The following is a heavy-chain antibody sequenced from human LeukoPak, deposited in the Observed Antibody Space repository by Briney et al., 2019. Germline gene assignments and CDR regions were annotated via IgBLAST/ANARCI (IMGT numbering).Heavy chain of an antibody. CDR3: ARVSTGTTHPFDY. J-gene: IGHJ4*02. D-gene: IGHD1-1*01. CDR1: GFTFSSYV. V-gene: IGHV3-30*04. Sequence: PGGSLRLSCAASGFTFSSYVMHWVRQAPGKGLEWVAVISYDGSNKYYADSVKGRFTISRDNSKNTLYLQMNSLRAEDTAVYYCARVSTGTTHPFDYWGQGTLVTVSS. CDR2: ISYDGSNK.